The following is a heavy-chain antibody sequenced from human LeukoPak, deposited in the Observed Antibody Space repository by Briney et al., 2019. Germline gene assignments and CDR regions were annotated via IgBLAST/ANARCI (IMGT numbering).Heavy chain of an antibody. J-gene: IGHJ5*02. V-gene: IGHV4-59*01. D-gene: IGHD3-3*01. CDR1: GGSISSYY. Sequence: SETLSLTCTVSGGSISSYYWSWIRQPPGKGLEWIGYIHYNGSTNYNPSLKSRVTISVDTSKKQFSLKLSSVTAADTAFYYCARRPGPITIFGVVTDAGWFDPWGQGTLVTVSS. CDR2: IHYNGST. CDR3: ARRPGPITIFGVVTDAGWFDP.